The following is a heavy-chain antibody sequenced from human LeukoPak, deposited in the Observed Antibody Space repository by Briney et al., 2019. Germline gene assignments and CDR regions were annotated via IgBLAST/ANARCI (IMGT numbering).Heavy chain of an antibody. Sequence: ASVKVSCKASGYTFTGYYMHWVRQAPGQGLEWMGWINPNSGGTNNAQKFQGRVTMTRDTSISTAYMELSRLRSDDTAVYYCARVKPLGCSSTSCYNAFDIWGQGTMVTVSS. V-gene: IGHV1-2*02. CDR1: GYTFTGYY. CDR2: INPNSGGT. CDR3: ARVKPLGCSSTSCYNAFDI. D-gene: IGHD2-2*02. J-gene: IGHJ3*02.